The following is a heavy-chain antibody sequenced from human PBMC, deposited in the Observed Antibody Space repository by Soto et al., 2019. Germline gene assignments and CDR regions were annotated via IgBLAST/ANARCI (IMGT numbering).Heavy chain of an antibody. CDR2: VNPNGAST. Sequence: QIQVVQSGTEVKEPGASVKVSCKASGYSSSNYYTHWVRQAPGQGLEWMGIVNPNGASTNYAQRFQGRVTLTRDTSTNTDYMELSRLTSDDTAVYLCAIVTTIWSNWGQGTLVTVSS. V-gene: IGHV1-46*01. D-gene: IGHD2-21*02. CDR3: AIVTTIWSN. J-gene: IGHJ4*02. CDR1: GYSSSNYY.